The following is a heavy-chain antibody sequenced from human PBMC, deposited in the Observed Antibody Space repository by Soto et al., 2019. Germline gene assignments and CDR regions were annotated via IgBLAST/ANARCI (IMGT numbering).Heavy chain of an antibody. CDR3: ARDLGYCVSTSCYLFDP. D-gene: IGHD2-2*03. J-gene: IGHJ5*02. CDR2: ISSSSSTK. Sequence: HPGGSLRLSCAASGFTFSGYNMNWVRQAPGKGLEWVSYISSSSSTKYYADSVKGRFTISRDNPKNSLYLQMNSLRDEDTAVYYYARDLGYCVSTSCYLFDPWGQGTLVTVSS. V-gene: IGHV3-48*02. CDR1: GFTFSGYN.